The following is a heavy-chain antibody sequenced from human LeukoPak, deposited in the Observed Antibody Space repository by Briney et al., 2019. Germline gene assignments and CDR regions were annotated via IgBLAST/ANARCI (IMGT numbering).Heavy chain of an antibody. CDR1: GGTFSSYA. V-gene: IGHV1-69*13. J-gene: IGHJ2*01. CDR2: IIPIFGTA. CDR3: ARGPYDSSGYYYWYFDL. D-gene: IGHD3-22*01. Sequence: SVKDSCKASGGTFSSYAISWVRQAPGQGLEWMEGIIPIFGTANYAQKFQGRVTITADESTSTAYMELSSLRSEDTAVYYCARGPYDSSGYYYWYFDLWGRGTLVTVSS.